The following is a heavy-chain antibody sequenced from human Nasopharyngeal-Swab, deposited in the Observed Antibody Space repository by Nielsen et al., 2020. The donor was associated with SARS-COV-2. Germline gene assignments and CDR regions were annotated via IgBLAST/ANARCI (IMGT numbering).Heavy chain of an antibody. Sequence: GGSLRLSCAASGFIFSGCGMHWVRQAPGKGLEWVALISYDGSNKFYADSVKGRFTISRDNSENTLYLQMNSLRAEDTAVYYCAKDRYFAHYYFDYWGQGTLVTVSS. CDR3: AKDRYFAHYYFDY. D-gene: IGHD3-9*01. J-gene: IGHJ4*02. CDR1: GFIFSGCG. V-gene: IGHV3-30*18. CDR2: ISYDGSNK.